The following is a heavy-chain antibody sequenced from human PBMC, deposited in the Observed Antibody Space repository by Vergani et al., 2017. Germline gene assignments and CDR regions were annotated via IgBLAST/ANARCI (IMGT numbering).Heavy chain of an antibody. V-gene: IGHV4-31*03. Sequence: QVQLQESGPGLVKTSQTLSLTCPVSGGSLSSGGYYWRWIRQHPGKGLEWLGYIYYSGSTYYNPSLKSRVTISVDTSKNKLSLKLSSVTAADTAVYYCARVRSLRLLVWLSYGMDVWGQGTTVTVSS. D-gene: IGHD3-3*01. CDR3: ARVRSLRLLVWLSYGMDV. CDR2: IYYSGST. J-gene: IGHJ6*02. CDR1: GGSLSSGGYY.